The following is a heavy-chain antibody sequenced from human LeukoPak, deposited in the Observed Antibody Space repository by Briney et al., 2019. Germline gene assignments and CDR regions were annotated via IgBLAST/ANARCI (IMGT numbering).Heavy chain of an antibody. V-gene: IGHV4-39*01. CDR2: IYYSGST. CDR1: GGSISSSSYY. CDR3: ARPVPSRLGWFDP. Sequence: PSETLSLTCTVSGGSISSSSYYWGWIRQPPGKGLEWIGSIYYSGSTYYNPSLKSRVSISVHTSKNQFSLKLRSVTAADTAVYYCARPVPSRLGWFDPWGQGALVTVSS. D-gene: IGHD1-1*01. J-gene: IGHJ5*02.